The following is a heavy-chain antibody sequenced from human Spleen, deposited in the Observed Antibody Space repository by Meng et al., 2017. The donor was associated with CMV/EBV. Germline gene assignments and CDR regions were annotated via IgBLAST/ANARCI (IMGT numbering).Heavy chain of an antibody. CDR2: IKQDGSEK. CDR1: GFTLSSYW. CDR3: ARDGGNIVGTTYYYFGMDV. V-gene: IGHV3-7*01. J-gene: IGHJ6*02. D-gene: IGHD1-26*01. Sequence: GGSLRLSCAASGFTLSSYWMSWVRQAPGKGLEWVANIKQDGSEKNYVDSVKGRFTISRDNAKNSLYLQMNSLRAEDTAVYYCARDGGNIVGTTYYYFGMDVWGQGTTVTVSS.